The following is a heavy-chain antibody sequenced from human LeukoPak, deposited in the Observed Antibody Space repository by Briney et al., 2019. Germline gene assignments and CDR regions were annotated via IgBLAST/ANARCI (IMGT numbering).Heavy chain of an antibody. D-gene: IGHD5-18*01. J-gene: IGHJ5*02. CDR2: INPNSGGT. Sequence: SVKVSCKASGYTFTGYYIHWVRQAPGQGLEWMGRINPNSGGTNYAQKFQGRVTMTRDTSISAAYMELSRLRSDDTAVYYCARVDTAMVGTNWFDPWGQGTLVTVPS. V-gene: IGHV1-2*06. CDR3: ARVDTAMVGTNWFDP. CDR1: GYTFTGYY.